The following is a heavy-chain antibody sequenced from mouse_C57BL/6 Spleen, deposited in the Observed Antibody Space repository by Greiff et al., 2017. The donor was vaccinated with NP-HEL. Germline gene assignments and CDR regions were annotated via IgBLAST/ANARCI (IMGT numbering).Heavy chain of an antibody. D-gene: IGHD4-1*01. CDR2: ISDGCSYT. J-gene: IGHJ4*01. CDR3: ARDGELDAMDC. V-gene: IGHV5-4*01. CDR1: GFTFSSYA. Sequence: EVQLVESGGGLVKPGGSLKLSCAASGFTFSSYAMSWVRQTPEKRLEWVATISDGCSYTYYPDNVKGRFTISRDNAKNNLYLQKSHLKSKDKAVYYYARDGELDAMDCWGKGTSVAVSS.